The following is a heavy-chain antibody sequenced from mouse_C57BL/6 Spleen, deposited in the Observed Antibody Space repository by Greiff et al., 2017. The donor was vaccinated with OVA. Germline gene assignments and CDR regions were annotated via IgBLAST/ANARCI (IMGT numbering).Heavy chain of an antibody. Sequence: EVNVVESGGGLVKPGGSLKLSCAASGFTFSSYAMSWVRQTPEKRLEWVATISDGGSYTYYPDNVKGRFTISRDNAKNNLYLQMSHLKSEDTAMYYCARDEDYGTDAMDYWGQGTSVTVSS. J-gene: IGHJ4*01. CDR3: ARDEDYGTDAMDY. V-gene: IGHV5-4*01. CDR1: GFTFSSYA. D-gene: IGHD1-1*01. CDR2: ISDGGSYT.